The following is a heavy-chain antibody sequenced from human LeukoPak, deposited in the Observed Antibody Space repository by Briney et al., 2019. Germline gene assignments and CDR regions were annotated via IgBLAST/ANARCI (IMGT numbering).Heavy chain of an antibody. D-gene: IGHD3-22*01. CDR2: IDTDGST. CDR3: ARGPDYYDSSGSYYVGFDY. J-gene: IGHJ4*02. CDR1: GFTFSSYW. V-gene: IGHV3-74*01. Sequence: GGSLRLSCAASGFTFSSYWIHWVRQAPGKGLVWVSCIDTDGSTSYADSVKGRFTISRDNAKNTVSLQMNSLRAEDTAVYYCARGPDYYDSSGSYYVGFDYWGQGTLVTVSS.